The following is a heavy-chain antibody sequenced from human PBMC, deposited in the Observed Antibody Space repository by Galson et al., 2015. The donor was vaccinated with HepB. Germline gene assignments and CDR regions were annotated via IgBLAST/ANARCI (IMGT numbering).Heavy chain of an antibody. CDR3: ARTRGASACSYEQ. D-gene: IGHD6-13*01. CDR2: INSYGTYI. CDR1: GFTFSSYW. Sequence: SLRLSCAASGFTFSSYWMHWVRQAPGKGLEWVSRINSYGTYISYADSVKGRFTISRDNAKNTLYLQMNSPRAEDTALFYCARTRGASACSYEQWRQGTLVTVSP. V-gene: IGHV3-74*01. J-gene: IGHJ4*02.